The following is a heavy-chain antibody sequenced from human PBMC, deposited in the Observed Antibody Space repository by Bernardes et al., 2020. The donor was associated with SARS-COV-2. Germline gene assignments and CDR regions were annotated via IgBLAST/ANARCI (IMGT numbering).Heavy chain of an antibody. CDR3: GRGDYGFDY. V-gene: IGHV3-21*01. CDR2: ISSSSSYI. CDR1: GFTFSACN. Sequence: GGPLRLSCAAFGFTFSACNMNWVRQGPGKGLEWVSSISSSSSYIYYADSVRGRFTISRDNAKNSLYLQMNSLRAEDTAVYYCGRGDYGFDYWGQGTLVTVSS. D-gene: IGHD4-17*01. J-gene: IGHJ4*02.